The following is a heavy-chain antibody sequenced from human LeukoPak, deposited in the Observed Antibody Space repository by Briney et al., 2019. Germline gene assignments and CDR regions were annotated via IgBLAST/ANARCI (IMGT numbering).Heavy chain of an antibody. CDR2: ISGNGEST. J-gene: IGHJ4*02. V-gene: IGHV3-23*01. Sequence: GGSLRLSCAASEFTFSSYAMSWVRQASGKGLEWVSAISGNGESTDYADSVRGRFTISRDNSKNTVYLQMNSLRAEDAAVYYCAKGRGADCSGDCNSRILDYWGQGTLVTVSS. D-gene: IGHD2-21*02. CDR1: EFTFSSYA. CDR3: AKGRGADCSGDCNSRILDY.